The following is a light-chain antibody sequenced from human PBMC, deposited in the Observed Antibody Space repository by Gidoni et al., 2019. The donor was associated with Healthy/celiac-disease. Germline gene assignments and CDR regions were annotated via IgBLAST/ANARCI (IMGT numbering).Light chain of an antibody. CDR3: QQSYRTPYT. V-gene: IGKV1-39*01. Sequence: DIQMTQSPSSLSASVGDRVTITCRASQSIRSYLNWYQQKPGKAPKLLIYAAASLQSGVPSRFSGRGSGTDFPLTILCLPPDAFAPFYFQQSYRTPYTFGQGTQLVIK. J-gene: IGKJ2*01. CDR1: QSIRSY. CDR2: AAA.